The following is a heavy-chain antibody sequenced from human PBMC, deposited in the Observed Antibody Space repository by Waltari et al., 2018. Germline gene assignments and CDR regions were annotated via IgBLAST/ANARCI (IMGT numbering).Heavy chain of an antibody. V-gene: IGHV4-39*01. J-gene: IGHJ5*02. CDR1: GGSISSRRYY. D-gene: IGHD5-12*01. Sequence: QLQLQESGPGLVKPSETLSLTCTVSGGSISSRRYYLGWIRQSPGKGLAWIGSIYYNGSIDYNPTLQSRVTISGDTSKNQFSLRLSSVTAADTAVYYCARHWKKSGYRFDPWGQGTLVTVSS. CDR3: ARHWKKSGYRFDP. CDR2: IYYNGSI.